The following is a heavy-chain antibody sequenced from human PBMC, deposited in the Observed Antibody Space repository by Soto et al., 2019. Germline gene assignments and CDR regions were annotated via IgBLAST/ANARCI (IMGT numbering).Heavy chain of an antibody. V-gene: IGHV1-18*01. CDR3: ARDEGCSSTSCYQNWFDP. CDR1: GYTFSSYC. Sequence: APVEVSRKASGYTFSSYCISLGGQAPGQGGEWMGWISAYNGNTNYAQKLQGRVTMTTDTSTSTAYMELRSLRSDDTAVYYCARDEGCSSTSCYQNWFDPWGQGTLVTVSS. D-gene: IGHD2-2*01. CDR2: ISAYNGNT. J-gene: IGHJ5*02.